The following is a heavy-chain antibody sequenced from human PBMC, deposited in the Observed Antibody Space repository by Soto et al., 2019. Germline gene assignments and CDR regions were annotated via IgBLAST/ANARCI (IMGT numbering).Heavy chain of an antibody. V-gene: IGHV1-69*01. Sequence: QVQLVQSGAEVKKPGSSVKVSCKASGGTFSSYAISWVRQAPGQGLEWMGGIIPIFGTANYAQKFQGRVTITADESTTTTYMELSSLRSEDTAVYYCAREGSGYDFQQSPLDYWGQGTLVTVSS. CDR2: IIPIFGTA. CDR3: AREGSGYDFQQSPLDY. J-gene: IGHJ4*02. CDR1: GGTFSSYA. D-gene: IGHD5-12*01.